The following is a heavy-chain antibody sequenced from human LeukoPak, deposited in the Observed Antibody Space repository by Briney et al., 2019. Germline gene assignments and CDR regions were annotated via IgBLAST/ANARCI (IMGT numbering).Heavy chain of an antibody. CDR1: GYTFTSNY. D-gene: IGHD3-10*01. Sequence: GASVKVSCKAFGYTFTSNYMHWVRQAPGQGLEWMGIINPSGGSTSYAQKFQGRVTMTRDTSTSTVYMELSSLRSEDTAVYYCARDSRLITMVRGVMGGYFDYWGQGTLVTVSS. CDR2: INPSGGST. V-gene: IGHV1-46*01. CDR3: ARDSRLITMVRGVMGGYFDY. J-gene: IGHJ4*02.